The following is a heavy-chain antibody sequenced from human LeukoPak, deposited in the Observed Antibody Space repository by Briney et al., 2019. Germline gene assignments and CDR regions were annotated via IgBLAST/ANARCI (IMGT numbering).Heavy chain of an antibody. Sequence: ASVKVSCKASGYTFTSYGISWVRQAPGQGLEWMEWISAYNGNTNYAQKLQGRVTMTTDTSTSTAYMELRSLRSDDTAVYYCARSGYCSSTSCYTIGWFDPWGQGALVTVSS. J-gene: IGHJ5*02. V-gene: IGHV1-18*01. CDR3: ARSGYCSSTSCYTIGWFDP. CDR2: ISAYNGNT. CDR1: GYTFTSYG. D-gene: IGHD2-2*02.